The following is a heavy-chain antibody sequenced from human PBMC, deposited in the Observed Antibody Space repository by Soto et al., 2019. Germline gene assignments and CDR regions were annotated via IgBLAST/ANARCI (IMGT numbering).Heavy chain of an antibody. D-gene: IGHD4-17*01. CDR3: AKDYGDYNFNYAMDV. Sequence: GGSLRLSCAASGFRFSAYAMHWVRQAPGKGLEWVAVISYEGSNRFYADSVKGRFTVSRDNSKNMVYLQMNSLRGEDTAVFYCAKDYGDYNFNYAMDVWGQGTTVTVSS. J-gene: IGHJ6*02. V-gene: IGHV3-30*18. CDR2: ISYEGSNR. CDR1: GFRFSAYA.